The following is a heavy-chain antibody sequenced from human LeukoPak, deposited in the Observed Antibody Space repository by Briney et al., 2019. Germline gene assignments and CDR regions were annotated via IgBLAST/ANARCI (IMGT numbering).Heavy chain of an antibody. V-gene: IGHV3-11*01. CDR2: ISSSGSTI. D-gene: IGHD5-18*01. Sequence: PGGSLRLSCAASGFTFSDYYMSWIRQAPGKGLEWVSYISSSGSTIYYAASVKGRFTISRDNAKNSLYLQMNSLRAEDTAVYYCARTSKYSYGPPNDAFDIWGQGTMVTVSS. J-gene: IGHJ3*02. CDR3: ARTSKYSYGPPNDAFDI. CDR1: GFTFSDYY.